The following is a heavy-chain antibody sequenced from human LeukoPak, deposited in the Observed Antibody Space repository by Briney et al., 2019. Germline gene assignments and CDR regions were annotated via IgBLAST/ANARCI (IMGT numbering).Heavy chain of an antibody. V-gene: IGHV4-4*07. CDR3: ARLRFYDSSCYSPCYYMDV. J-gene: IGHJ6*03. D-gene: IGHD3-22*01. CDR2: IYVGEST. Sequence: SETLSLTCTVSGGSVCSYHWSWIRKSAGEGLDLIGHIYVGESTNYSPSLKSRVTMSVDTTKNQFSLKLKSVTAADTAVYYCARLRFYDSSCYSPCYYMDVWGKGTTVTVSS. CDR1: GGSVCSYH.